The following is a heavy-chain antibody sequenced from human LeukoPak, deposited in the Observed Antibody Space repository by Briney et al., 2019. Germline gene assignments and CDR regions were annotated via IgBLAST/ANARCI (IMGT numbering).Heavy chain of an antibody. Sequence: KPSETLSLTCAVYGGSFSGYYWSWIRQPPGKGLEWIGEINHSGSTNYNPSLKSRVTISVDTSKNQFSLKLSSVTAADTVVYYCARVNGGYCSSTSCFYFDYWGQGTLVTVSS. CDR2: INHSGST. J-gene: IGHJ4*02. V-gene: IGHV4-34*01. CDR1: GGSFSGYY. CDR3: ARVNGGYCSSTSCFYFDY. D-gene: IGHD2-2*01.